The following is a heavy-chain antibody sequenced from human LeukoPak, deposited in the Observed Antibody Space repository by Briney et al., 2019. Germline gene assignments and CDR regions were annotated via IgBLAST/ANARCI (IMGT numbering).Heavy chain of an antibody. D-gene: IGHD7-27*01. J-gene: IGHJ4*02. CDR3: AKNDNWGFDY. CDR1: GGSISSGDYY. CDR2: IYYSGST. V-gene: IGHV4-30-4*01. Sequence: SETLSLTCTDSGGSISSGDYYWSWIRQPPGKGLEWIGYIYYSGSTYYNPSLKSRVTISVDTSKNQFSLKLSSVTAADTAVYYCAKNDNWGFDYWGQGTLVTVSS.